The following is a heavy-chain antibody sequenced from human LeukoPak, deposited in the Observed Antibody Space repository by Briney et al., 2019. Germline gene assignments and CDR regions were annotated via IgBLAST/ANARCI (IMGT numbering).Heavy chain of an antibody. Sequence: PSGTLSLTCAVSGGSISSDYWWSWVRQPPGKGLEWIGEIYHSGTTNYNPSLKSRVTMSVDKSKNQCSLNLKSVTAADTAVYYCARHAYYYDRSGSYEAFDIWGQGTMVTVSS. CDR2: IYHSGTT. D-gene: IGHD3-22*01. J-gene: IGHJ3*02. CDR3: ARHAYYYDRSGSYEAFDI. V-gene: IGHV4-4*02. CDR1: GGSISSDYW.